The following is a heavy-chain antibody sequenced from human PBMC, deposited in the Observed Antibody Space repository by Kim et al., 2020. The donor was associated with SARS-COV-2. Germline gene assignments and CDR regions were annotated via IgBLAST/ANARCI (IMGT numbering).Heavy chain of an antibody. V-gene: IGHV1-2*06. CDR2: INPNSGGT. Sequence: ASVKVSCKASGYTFTGYYMHWVRQAPGQGLEWMGRINPNSGGTNYAQKFQGRVTMTRDTSISTAYMELSRLRSDDTAVYYCARQRIVGASGWFDPWGQGTLVTVSS. CDR1: GYTFTGYY. J-gene: IGHJ5*02. CDR3: ARQRIVGASGWFDP. D-gene: IGHD1-26*01.